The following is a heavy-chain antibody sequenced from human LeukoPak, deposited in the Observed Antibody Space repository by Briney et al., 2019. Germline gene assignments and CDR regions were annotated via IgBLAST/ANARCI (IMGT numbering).Heavy chain of an antibody. V-gene: IGHV3-30*18. D-gene: IGHD3-3*01. CDR2: ISYDGSNK. Sequence: PGGSLRLSCAASGFTFSSHGMHWVRQAPGKGLEWVAVISYDGSNKYYADSVKGRFTISRDNSKNTLYLQMNSLRAEDTAVYYCAKDYYDFWSGYYTAVSYWGQGTLVTVSS. CDR3: AKDYYDFWSGYYTAVSY. CDR1: GFTFSSHG. J-gene: IGHJ4*02.